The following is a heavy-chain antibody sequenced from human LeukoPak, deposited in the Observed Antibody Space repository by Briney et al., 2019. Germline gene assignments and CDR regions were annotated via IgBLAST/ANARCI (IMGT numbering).Heavy chain of an antibody. J-gene: IGHJ4*02. V-gene: IGHV4-34*01. CDR1: GGSFSGYY. Sequence: SETLSLTCAVYGGSFSGYYWSWIRQPPGKGLEWIGEINHSGSTNYIPSLKSRVTISVDTSKNQFSLKLSSVTAADTAVYYCARPQRKGGRDNFDYWGQGTLVTVSS. D-gene: IGHD1-1*01. CDR2: INHSGST. CDR3: ARPQRKGGRDNFDY.